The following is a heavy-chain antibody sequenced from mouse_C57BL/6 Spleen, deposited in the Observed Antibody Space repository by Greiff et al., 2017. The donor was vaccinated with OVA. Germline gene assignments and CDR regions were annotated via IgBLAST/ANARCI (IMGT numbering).Heavy chain of an antibody. D-gene: IGHD2-3*01. CDR2: IYPRSGNT. CDR1: GYTFTSYG. V-gene: IGHV1-81*01. J-gene: IGHJ4*01. Sequence: QVQLQQSGAELARPGASVKLSCKASGYTFTSYGISWVKQRTGQGLEWIGEIYPRSGNTYYNEKFKCKATLTADKSSSTAYMELRSLTSEDSAVYFCARPSPDGPYAMDYWGQGTSVTVSS. CDR3: ARPSPDGPYAMDY.